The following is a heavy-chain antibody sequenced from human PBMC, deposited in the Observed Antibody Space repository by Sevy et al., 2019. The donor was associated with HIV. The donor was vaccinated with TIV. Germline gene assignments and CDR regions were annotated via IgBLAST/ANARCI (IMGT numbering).Heavy chain of an antibody. V-gene: IGHV4-30-4*01. CDR2: IYYSGST. J-gene: IGHJ4*02. CDR1: GGSISSADYY. D-gene: IGHD2-15*01. CDR3: ARRNGGRFDY. Sequence: SETPSLTCTVSGGSISSADYYWSWIRQPPGKGLEWIGYIYYSGSTYYNPSLKSRVTISVDTPKNQFSLKLSSVTAADTAVYYCARRNGGRFDYWGQGTLVTVSS.